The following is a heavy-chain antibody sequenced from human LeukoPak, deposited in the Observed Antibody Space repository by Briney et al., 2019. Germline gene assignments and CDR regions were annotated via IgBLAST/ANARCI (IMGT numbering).Heavy chain of an antibody. CDR3: ARVIWCHRSVYCSEYYLDF. Sequence: GASVKLTSSATGHTFTTYYIERLRQPPGQGLEWMGTVDPSGGRTTYARGFQGRVTLTRDTSTSRVYMELSSHRSVDTAIYYCARVIWCHRSVYCSEYYLDFWGQGTLVTVSS. J-gene: IGHJ4*02. V-gene: IGHV1-46*01. D-gene: IGHD5/OR15-5a*01. CDR2: VDPSGGRT. CDR1: GHTFTTYY.